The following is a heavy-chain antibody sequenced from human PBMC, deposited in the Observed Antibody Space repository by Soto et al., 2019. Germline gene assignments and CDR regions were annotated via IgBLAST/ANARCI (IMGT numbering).Heavy chain of an antibody. J-gene: IGHJ5*02. CDR3: VRDGTKTLRDWLDP. Sequence: PSETLSLTCTVSGASISGFYWSWIRKSAGKGLEWIGRIYATGTTDYNPSLKSRVMMSVDTSKKQFSLKLRSVTAADTAVYYCVRDGTKTLRDWLDPWGQGISVTSPQ. V-gene: IGHV4-4*07. D-gene: IGHD1-1*01. CDR1: GASISGFY. CDR2: IYATGTT.